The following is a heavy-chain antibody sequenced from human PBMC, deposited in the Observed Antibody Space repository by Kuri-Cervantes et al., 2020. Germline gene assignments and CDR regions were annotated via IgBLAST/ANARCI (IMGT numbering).Heavy chain of an antibody. J-gene: IGHJ5*02. D-gene: IGHD3-22*01. V-gene: IGHV1-69*05. CDR1: EGPFSSST. CDR3: ARSPHDSSGYLNWFDP. Sequence: SVKVACKASEGPFSSSTISWVRQAPGQGLEWMGGIIPIFGIANYAQKFQGRVTITTDESTSTAYMELSSLRSEDTAVYYCARSPHDSSGYLNWFDPWGQGTLVTVSS. CDR2: IIPIFGIA.